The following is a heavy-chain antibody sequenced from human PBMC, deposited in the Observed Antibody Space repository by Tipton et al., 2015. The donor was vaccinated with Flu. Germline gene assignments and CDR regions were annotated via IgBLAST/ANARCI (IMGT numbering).Heavy chain of an antibody. D-gene: IGHD3-10*01. CDR3: AREGSFMSGLDY. CDR1: GDSISSDYY. CDR2: VSRTGST. J-gene: IGHJ4*02. V-gene: IGHV4-38-2*02. Sequence: TLSLTCAVSGDSISSDYYWGWIRQFPGKGLEWIGTVSRTGSTIYNPSLKSRVTISVDTSKNQLSLKLSSVTAADTATYYCAREGSFMSGLDYWGQGTPVIVSS.